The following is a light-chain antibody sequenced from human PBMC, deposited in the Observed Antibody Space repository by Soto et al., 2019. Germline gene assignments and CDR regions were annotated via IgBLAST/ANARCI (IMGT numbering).Light chain of an antibody. Sequence: DIQMTQSPSTLSASVGDRVTITCRASQSVDTCLAWYQQKPGKAPHLLIYKASRLESGVPSRFSGCGSVTEFTLTISSLQPDDFATYYCQQFYRYPWTFGQGTKVEIK. CDR2: KAS. CDR3: QQFYRYPWT. V-gene: IGKV1-5*03. J-gene: IGKJ1*01. CDR1: QSVDTC.